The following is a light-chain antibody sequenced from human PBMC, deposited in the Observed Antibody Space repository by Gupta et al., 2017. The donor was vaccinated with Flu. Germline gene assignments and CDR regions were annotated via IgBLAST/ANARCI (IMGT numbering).Light chain of an antibody. CDR3: GTWDSSLSACWV. V-gene: IGLV1-51*02. Sequence: QSVLTQPPSVSAAPGKKVTISCSGSSSNIGNNYVSWYQQLPGTAPKLLIYENNKRPSGIPDRFSGSKSGTSATLGITGLRTGDEADYYCGTWDSSLSACWVFGGGTKLTVL. J-gene: IGLJ3*02. CDR1: SSNIGNNY. CDR2: ENN.